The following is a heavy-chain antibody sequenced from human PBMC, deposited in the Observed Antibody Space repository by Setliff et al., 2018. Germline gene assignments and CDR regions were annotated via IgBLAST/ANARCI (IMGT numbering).Heavy chain of an antibody. CDR3: ARAGFELGQYNWFDP. CDR2: VYTSGST. D-gene: IGHD3-3*02. Sequence: LSLTCTVSGGSISSSSYYWGWIRQPPGKGLEWIGRVYTSGSTNYNPSLNSRVTISLDTSKNQFSLKLISVTAADTAVYYCARAGFELGQYNWFDPWGQGTLVTVSS. J-gene: IGHJ5*02. CDR1: GGSISSSSYY. V-gene: IGHV4-61*02.